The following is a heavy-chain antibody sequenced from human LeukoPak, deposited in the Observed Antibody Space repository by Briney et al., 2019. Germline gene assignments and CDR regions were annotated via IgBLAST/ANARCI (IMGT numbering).Heavy chain of an antibody. Sequence: GGSLRLSCAASGFTFSTYGMSWVRQAPGKGLEWVSAISGSGGSTYYADSVKGRFTISRDNSKNTLYLQMNSLRAEDTAVYYCAKDLYYYYDSSGYYAFDYWGQGTLVTVSS. CDR1: GFTFSTYG. CDR2: ISGSGGST. J-gene: IGHJ4*02. D-gene: IGHD3-22*01. CDR3: AKDLYYYYDSSGYYAFDY. V-gene: IGHV3-23*01.